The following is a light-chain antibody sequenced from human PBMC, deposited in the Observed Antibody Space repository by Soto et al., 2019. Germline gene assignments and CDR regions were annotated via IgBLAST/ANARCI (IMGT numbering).Light chain of an antibody. CDR1: QSVRSN. CDR2: GAS. Sequence: EIVMTQSPDTLSVSAGERAALSCRASQSVRSNLAWYQQKPGQAPRLLIYGASTRATGIPARFSGSGSGTEFTLTISSLQSEDFAVYYCQQYGSSPSLTFGGGTKVDIK. J-gene: IGKJ4*01. CDR3: QQYGSSPSLT. V-gene: IGKV3D-15*01.